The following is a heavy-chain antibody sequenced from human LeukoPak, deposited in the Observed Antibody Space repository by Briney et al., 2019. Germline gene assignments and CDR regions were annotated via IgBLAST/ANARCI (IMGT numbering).Heavy chain of an antibody. CDR2: INPNSGDT. D-gene: IGHD3-10*01. CDR3: ASDYYGSGSQKWGIDY. CDR1: GYTFTGYY. Sequence: ASVKVSCKASGYTFTGYYMHWVRQAPGQGLEWMGWINPNSGDTNYAQKFQGRVTMTRDTSISTAYMELSRLRSDDTAVYFCASDYYGSGSQKWGIDYWGQGTLVTVSS. J-gene: IGHJ4*02. V-gene: IGHV1-2*02.